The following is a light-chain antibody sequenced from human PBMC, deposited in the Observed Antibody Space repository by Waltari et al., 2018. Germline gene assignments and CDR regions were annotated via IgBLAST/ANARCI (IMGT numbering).Light chain of an antibody. CDR1: QDVASY. CDR3: QQYYSSPPT. Sequence: AIRITQSPSSLSASRGDRVTITCRTNQDVASYLAWYQQTPGRAANLLLYSAATLQSGVPSRFSGAGSRTNFTLTITCLQYDDFATYFCQQYYSSPPTFGGGTRVEIK. V-gene: IGKV1-8*01. CDR2: SAA. J-gene: IGKJ4*01.